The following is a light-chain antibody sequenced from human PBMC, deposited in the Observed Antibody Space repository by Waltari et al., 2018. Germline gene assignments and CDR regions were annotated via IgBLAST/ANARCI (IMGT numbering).Light chain of an antibody. CDR1: QGISSA. CDR3: QQFNNYPPLT. Sequence: AIQLTQSPSSLSASVGDRVTIPCRASQGISSALAWYQQKPGKAPKLLIYDASSLESGVPSRFSGSGSGTDFTLTISSLQPEDFATYYCQQFNNYPPLTFGGGTKVEIK. J-gene: IGKJ4*01. CDR2: DAS. V-gene: IGKV1D-13*01.